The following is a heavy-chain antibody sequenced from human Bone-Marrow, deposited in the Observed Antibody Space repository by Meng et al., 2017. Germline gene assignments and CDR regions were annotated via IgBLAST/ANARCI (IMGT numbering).Heavy chain of an antibody. D-gene: IGHD4-17*01. J-gene: IGHJ3*02. CDR1: GYTFTSYD. V-gene: IGHV1-8*03. CDR2: MNPNSGNT. Sequence: ASVKVSCKASGYTFTSYDINWVRQATGQGLEWMGWMNPNSGNTGYAQKFQGRVTITRNTSISTAYMELSSLRSEDTAVYHCARERKTTVTTYAFDIWGQGTMVTVSS. CDR3: ARERKTTVTTYAFDI.